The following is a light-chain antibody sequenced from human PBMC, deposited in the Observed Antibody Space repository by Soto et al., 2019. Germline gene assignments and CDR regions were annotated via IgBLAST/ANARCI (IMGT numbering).Light chain of an antibody. CDR3: QPRSNWPPIT. Sequence: EIVLTQSPATLSLSPGERATLSCRASQSVSTYLAWFQQKPGQAPRLLIYDSSNRATGIPARFSGSGSGTDFTITISSLEPEDFAVYYCQPRSNWPPITFGQGTRLEIK. CDR1: QSVSTY. V-gene: IGKV3-11*01. CDR2: DSS. J-gene: IGKJ5*01.